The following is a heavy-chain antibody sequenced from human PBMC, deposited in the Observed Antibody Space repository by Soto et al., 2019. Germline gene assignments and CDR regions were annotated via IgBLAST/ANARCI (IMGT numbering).Heavy chain of an antibody. CDR3: VHSPNVAVDH. CDR1: GDPITSYF. V-gene: IGHV4-4*07. D-gene: IGHD2-15*01. Sequence: PSETLSLTCTVSGDPITSYFWTWLRQPAGKGLEWIGHVFPGGPTSHNSSLKSRVSMSIDTSKNQFSLTLTSVTAADTAVYYCVHSPNVAVDHWGHGTLVNVSS. J-gene: IGHJ4*01. CDR2: VFPGGPT.